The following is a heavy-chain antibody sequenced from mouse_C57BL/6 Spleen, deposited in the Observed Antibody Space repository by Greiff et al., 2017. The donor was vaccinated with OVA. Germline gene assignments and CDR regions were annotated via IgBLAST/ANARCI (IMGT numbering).Heavy chain of an antibody. D-gene: IGHD1-1*01. Sequence: VKLMESGAELVRPGASVKLSCKASGYTFTDYYINWVKQRPGQGLEWIARIYPGSGNTYYNEKFKGKATLTAEKSSSTAYMQLSSLTSEDSAVYFCARYYYGSRKAMDYWGQGTSVTVSS. CDR3: ARYYYGSRKAMDY. CDR1: GYTFTDYY. CDR2: IYPGSGNT. V-gene: IGHV1-76*01. J-gene: IGHJ4*01.